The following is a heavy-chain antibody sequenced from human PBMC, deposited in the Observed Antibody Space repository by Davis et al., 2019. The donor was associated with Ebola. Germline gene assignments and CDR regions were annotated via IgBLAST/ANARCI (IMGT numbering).Heavy chain of an antibody. Sequence: MPSETLSLTCAVYGGSFSGYYCSWIRQPPGKGLEWIGEINHSGSTNYNPSLKSRVTISVDTSKNQFSLKLSSVTAADTAVYYCASRKDSGYDSLYYYYGMDVWGQGTTVTVSS. V-gene: IGHV4-34*01. CDR3: ASRKDSGYDSLYYYYGMDV. CDR2: INHSGST. CDR1: GGSFSGYY. D-gene: IGHD5-12*01. J-gene: IGHJ6*02.